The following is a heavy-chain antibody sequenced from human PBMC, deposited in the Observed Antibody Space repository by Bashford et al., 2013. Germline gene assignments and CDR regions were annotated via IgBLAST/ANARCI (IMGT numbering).Heavy chain of an antibody. J-gene: IGHJ3*01. CDR2: IYSGGST. CDR3: ARDRAAGGDYVGDAFGL. Sequence: VRQAPGKGLEWVSVIYSGGSTYYADSVKGRFTISRDNSKNTLYLQMNSLRAEDTAVYYCARDRAAGGDYVGDAFGLWGPRDNGHRLL. V-gene: IGHV3-53*01. D-gene: IGHD4-17*01.